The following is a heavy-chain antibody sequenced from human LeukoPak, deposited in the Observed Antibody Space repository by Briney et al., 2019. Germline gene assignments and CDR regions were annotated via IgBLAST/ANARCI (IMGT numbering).Heavy chain of an antibody. CDR3: ARETVLTATQGAFDL. CDR2: ISTGSSYI. Sequence: GGSLRLSCAASGFTFSSYTMNWVRQAPGKGLEWVSSISTGSSYIYYADSLKGRFTISRDNAKNSLYLQMSSLRAEDTAVYYCARETVLTATQGAFDLWGQGTMVTVS. D-gene: IGHD2-21*02. J-gene: IGHJ3*01. V-gene: IGHV3-21*01. CDR1: GFTFSSYT.